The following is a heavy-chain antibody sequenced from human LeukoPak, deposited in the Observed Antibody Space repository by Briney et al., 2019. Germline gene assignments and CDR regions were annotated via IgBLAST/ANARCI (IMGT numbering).Heavy chain of an antibody. D-gene: IGHD2-2*02. Sequence: GGSLRLSCAASGFTVSSNYMSWVRQAPGKGLEWVSVIYSGGSTYYADSVKGRFTISRDNSKNTLYLQMNSLRAEDTAVYYCAKDSLGVGIPTVIGIFDYWGQGTLVTVSS. J-gene: IGHJ4*02. CDR2: IYSGGST. V-gene: IGHV3-53*01. CDR1: GFTVSSNY. CDR3: AKDSLGVGIPTVIGIFDY.